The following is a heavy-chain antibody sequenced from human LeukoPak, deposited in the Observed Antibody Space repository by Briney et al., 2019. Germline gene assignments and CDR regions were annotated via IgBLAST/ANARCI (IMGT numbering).Heavy chain of an antibody. CDR1: GSAFSGNW. Sequence: HPGGSLRLSCAASGSAFSGNWMHWVRQAPGKGLVWVSHISTDARTITYADFVKGRFTISRDNAKNTLYLQMNSLRAEDTALYYCVRGQETAWGLDYWGQGTLVTVSS. D-gene: IGHD3-16*01. J-gene: IGHJ4*02. CDR3: VRGQETAWGLDY. V-gene: IGHV3-74*01. CDR2: ISTDARTI.